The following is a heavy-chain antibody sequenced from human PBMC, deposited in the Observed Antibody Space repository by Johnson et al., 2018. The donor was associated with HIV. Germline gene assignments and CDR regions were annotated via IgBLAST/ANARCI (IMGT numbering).Heavy chain of an antibody. CDR1: GFTFSSYA. CDR2: ISYAGSTK. CDR3: ARACCKAAAAGLGDAFDI. V-gene: IGHV3-30*04. J-gene: IGHJ3*02. D-gene: IGHD6-13*01. Sequence: QVQLVESGGGVVQPGRSLRLSCAASGFTFSSYAMHWVRQAPGQGLVWVAVISYAGSTKYSADSVKGRFSISIDNSKTTLYLQMNSLRAEDTARYYCARACCKAAAAGLGDAFDIWGQGTMVTVSS.